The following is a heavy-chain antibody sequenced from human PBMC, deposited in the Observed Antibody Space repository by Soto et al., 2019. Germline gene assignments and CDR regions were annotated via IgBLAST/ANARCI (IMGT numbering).Heavy chain of an antibody. D-gene: IGHD3-10*01. Sequence: ASVKVSCKASGYTFTGYYMHWVRHAPGQGLEWMGWINPNSGGTNYAQKFQGRVTMTRDTSISTAYMELSRLRSDDTAVYYCASPLITMVRGADYWGQGTMVTVSS. J-gene: IGHJ4*02. V-gene: IGHV1-2*02. CDR1: GYTFTGYY. CDR3: ASPLITMVRGADY. CDR2: INPNSGGT.